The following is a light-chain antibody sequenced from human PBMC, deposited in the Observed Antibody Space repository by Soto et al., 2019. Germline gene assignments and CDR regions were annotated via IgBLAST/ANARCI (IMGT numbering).Light chain of an antibody. Sequence: EIVMTQSPATLSVSPGERATLSCRASQSVSSDLAWYQHKPGQAPRLLIYGASTRATGTPVRFSGSGSGTEFTLTISSLQSEDFAVYYCQHYNNRPLTFGGGTKVDIK. CDR3: QHYNNRPLT. V-gene: IGKV3-15*01. CDR1: QSVSSD. J-gene: IGKJ4*01. CDR2: GAS.